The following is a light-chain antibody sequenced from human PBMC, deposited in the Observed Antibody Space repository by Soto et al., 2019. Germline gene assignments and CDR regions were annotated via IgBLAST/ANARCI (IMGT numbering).Light chain of an antibody. CDR1: QSVTSSF. J-gene: IGKJ1*01. CDR3: QQYGSSYPWT. CDR2: GAS. Sequence: DIVLTQSPGTLSLSPGERATLSCRAIQSVTSSFLAWYQQKPGQAPRLLIYGASSRATGIPDRFSGSGSGTDFTLTIRRLEPEDFAVYYCQQYGSSYPWTFGQGTKVDIK. V-gene: IGKV3-20*01.